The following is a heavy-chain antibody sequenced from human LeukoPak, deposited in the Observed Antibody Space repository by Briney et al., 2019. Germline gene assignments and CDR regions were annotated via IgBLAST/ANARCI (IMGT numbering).Heavy chain of an antibody. J-gene: IGHJ6*02. CDR1: GFTFSDYY. CDR3: AGGPDIVVVPAATYGMDV. V-gene: IGHV3-11*01. CDR2: ISSSGSTI. D-gene: IGHD2-2*01. Sequence: GGSLRLSCAASGFTFSDYYMSWIRQAPGKGLEWVSYISSSGSTIYYADSVKGRFTISRDNAKNSLYLQMNSLGAEDTAVYYCAGGPDIVVVPAATYGMDVWGQGTTVTVSS.